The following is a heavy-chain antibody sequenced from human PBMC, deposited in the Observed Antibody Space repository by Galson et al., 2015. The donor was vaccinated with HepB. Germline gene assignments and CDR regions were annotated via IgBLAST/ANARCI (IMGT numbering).Heavy chain of an antibody. CDR2: ISGSGGST. CDR1: GFTFSSYA. J-gene: IGHJ1*01. CDR3: AKGVGATTGSEYFQH. V-gene: IGHV3-23*01. Sequence: SLRLSCAASGFTFSSYAMSWVRQAPGKGLEWVSAISGSGGSTYYADSVKGRFTISRDNSKNTLYLQMNSLRAEDTAVYYCAKGVGATTGSEYFQHWGQGTLVTVSS. D-gene: IGHD1-26*01.